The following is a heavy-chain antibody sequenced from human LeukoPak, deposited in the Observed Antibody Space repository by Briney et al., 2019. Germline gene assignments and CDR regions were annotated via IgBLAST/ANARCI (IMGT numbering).Heavy chain of an antibody. J-gene: IGHJ3*01. V-gene: IGHV3-15*01. CDR2: IKSKTNGGTT. Sequence: PGGSLRLSCAASGFTFSSYAMSWVRQAPGKGLEWVGRIKSKTNGGTTDYAAPVKGRFIISRDDLQNTLYLQMNSLKTEDTAVYYCTTDHNSFDWSRAFDVWGQGTLVTVSS. CDR3: TTDHNSFDWSRAFDV. D-gene: IGHD3-3*01. CDR1: GFTFSSYA.